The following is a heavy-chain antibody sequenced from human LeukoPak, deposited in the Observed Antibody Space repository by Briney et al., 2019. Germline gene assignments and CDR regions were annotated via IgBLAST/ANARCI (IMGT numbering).Heavy chain of an antibody. CDR3: ARGYQLLWGGWFDP. CDR2: IYHSGST. J-gene: IGHJ5*02. Sequence: SETLSLTCTVSGGSISSSNWWSWVRQPPGKGLEWIGEIYHSGSTNYNPSLKSRVTIPVDTSKNQFSLKLTSVTAADTAVYYCARGYQLLWGGWFDPWGQGTLVTVSS. CDR1: GGSISSSNW. D-gene: IGHD2-2*01. V-gene: IGHV4-4*02.